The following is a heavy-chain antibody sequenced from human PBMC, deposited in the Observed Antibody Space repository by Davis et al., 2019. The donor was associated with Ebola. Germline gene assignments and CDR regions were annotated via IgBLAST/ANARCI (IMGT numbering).Heavy chain of an antibody. D-gene: IGHD3-10*01. CDR1: GYSFTDDG. V-gene: IGHV1-18*01. Sequence: AASVKVSCKASGYSFTDDGISWVRQAPGQGLEWMGWISTYNGNTNYAQKVQGRVTMTTDTSTSTAYMELRSLTSDDTAVYYCASGSGSSDYWGQGTLVTVSS. CDR3: ASGSGSSDY. CDR2: ISTYNGNT. J-gene: IGHJ4*02.